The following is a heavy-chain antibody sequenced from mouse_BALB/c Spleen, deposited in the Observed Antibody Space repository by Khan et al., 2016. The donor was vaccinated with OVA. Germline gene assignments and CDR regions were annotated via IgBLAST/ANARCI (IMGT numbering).Heavy chain of an antibody. CDR1: GYSFTDYN. J-gene: IGHJ2*01. V-gene: IGHV1S135*01. CDR3: VRTDYYGSSYCFDY. Sequence: VQLQQPGPELVKPGASVKVSCKASGYSFTDYNIFWVKQSHGKSLEWIGYIDPYNGVNSYNQKLEGKATLNVDKSSSTAFMHLSSLTSEDSAVFNGVRTDYYGSSYCFDYWGQGTTLTVSS. CDR2: IDPYNGVN. D-gene: IGHD1-1*01.